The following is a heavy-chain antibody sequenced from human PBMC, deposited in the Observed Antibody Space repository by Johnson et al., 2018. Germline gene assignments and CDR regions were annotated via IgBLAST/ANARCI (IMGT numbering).Heavy chain of an antibody. Sequence: VQLVQSGGGLVQPGGSLRLSCAASGFIISYYWLSWVRQAPGKGPEWVANIKEDGSEKYYVDSVKGRFTISRDNAKNSLYLQMNSLRVEDTAVYYCARGWQNDFWGQGTLVTVSS. CDR2: IKEDGSEK. J-gene: IGHJ4*02. V-gene: IGHV3-7*01. D-gene: IGHD2-15*01. CDR1: GFIISYYW. CDR3: ARGWQNDF.